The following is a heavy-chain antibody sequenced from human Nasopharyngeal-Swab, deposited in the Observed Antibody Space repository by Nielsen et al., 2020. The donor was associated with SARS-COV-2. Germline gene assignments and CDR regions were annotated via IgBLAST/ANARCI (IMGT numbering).Heavy chain of an antibody. D-gene: IGHD6-19*01. CDR3: ARDGPGGWFLDY. J-gene: IGHJ4*02. V-gene: IGHV1-46*01. Sequence: ASVKVSSKASGYTFTSYHMHWVRQAPGQGLEWMGIITPSGGSTNYAQKFQGRVTMTSDTSTSTVYMYLSSLRSEDTAVYYCARDGPGGWFLDYWGQGTLVTVSS. CDR1: GYTFTSYH. CDR2: ITPSGGST.